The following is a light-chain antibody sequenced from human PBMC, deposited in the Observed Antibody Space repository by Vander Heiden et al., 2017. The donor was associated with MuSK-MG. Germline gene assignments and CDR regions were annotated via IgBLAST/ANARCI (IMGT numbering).Light chain of an antibody. J-gene: IGKJ1*01. V-gene: IGKV1-39*01. Sequence: DIQMLQSPSSLSASVGEGVTLTCRSSQSISNYLRWFQQKPRKAPKLLIYAASNLRSGVPARFSGSGSGTDFTLTISSLQPEDVATYYCHQGYSTPRTFGQGTQVEIK. CDR2: AAS. CDR3: HQGYSTPRT. CDR1: QSISNY.